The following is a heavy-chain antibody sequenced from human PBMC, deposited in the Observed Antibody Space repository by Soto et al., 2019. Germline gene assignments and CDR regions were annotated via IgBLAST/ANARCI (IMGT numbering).Heavy chain of an antibody. Sequence: QVQLLQSGAELREPGSSVRVSCTPSGGTFVSSAFAWVRQAPGGKIEWMGGIIPILGSTKYAEKFLGRLTIRADDSSRTAYLELSCLTFDDTAVYFCAKKNPHGDSNKAWLDPWGQGTLVTVST. CDR1: GGTFVSSA. CDR3: AKKNPHGDSNKAWLDP. V-gene: IGHV1-69*01. CDR2: IIPILGST. D-gene: IGHD2-8*01. J-gene: IGHJ5*02.